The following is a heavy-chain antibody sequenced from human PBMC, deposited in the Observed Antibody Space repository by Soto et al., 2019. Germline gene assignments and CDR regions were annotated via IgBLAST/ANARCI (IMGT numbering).Heavy chain of an antibody. J-gene: IGHJ6*02. V-gene: IGHV4-39*01. Sequence: PSKTLSLTCTVSGGSISSSSYYWGWIRQPPGKGLEWIGSIYYSGSTYYNPSLKSRVTISVDTSKNQFSLKLSSVTAADTAVYYCAASRGYSYAGDYYYGMDVWGQGTTVTVSS. CDR1: GGSISSSSYY. CDR2: IYYSGST. D-gene: IGHD5-18*01. CDR3: AASRGYSYAGDYYYGMDV.